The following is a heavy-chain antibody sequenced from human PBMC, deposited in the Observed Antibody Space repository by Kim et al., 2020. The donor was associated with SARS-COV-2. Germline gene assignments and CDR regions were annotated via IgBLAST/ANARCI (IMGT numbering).Heavy chain of an antibody. V-gene: IGHV3-15*01. D-gene: IGHD4-4*01. CDR3: TTDLIYAHYIRVNL. CDR1: GFTVSNAW. CDR2: IKSKTDGGTT. Sequence: GGSLRLSCAASGFTVSNAWMSWVRQAPGKGLEWVGRIKSKTDGGTTDYAAPVKGRFTISRDDSKNTLYLQMTSLKTEDTAVYYCTTDLIYAHYIRVNLWGQGTLVTVSS. J-gene: IGHJ4*02.